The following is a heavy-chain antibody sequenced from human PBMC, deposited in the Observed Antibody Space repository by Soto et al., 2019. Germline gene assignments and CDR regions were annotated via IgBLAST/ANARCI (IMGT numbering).Heavy chain of an antibody. CDR1: GDSISSSSYY. D-gene: IGHD2-15*01. V-gene: IGHV4-39*01. J-gene: IGHJ6*02. CDR2: IFYSGST. CDR3: ARGAGSPSYYYGMDV. Sequence: SETLSLTCTVSGDSISSSSYYWGWIRQPPGKGLEWIGSIFYSGSTYYNPSLKSRVTISVDTSKNQFSLTLSSVTAADTAVYYCARGAGSPSYYYGMDVWGQGTTVTVS.